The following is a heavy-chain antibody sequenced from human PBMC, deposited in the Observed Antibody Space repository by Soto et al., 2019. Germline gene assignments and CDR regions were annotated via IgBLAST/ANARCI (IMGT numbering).Heavy chain of an antibody. V-gene: IGHV1-46*01. CDR1: GYTFTSYY. Sequence: ASVKVSCKASGYTFTSYYMHWVRQAPGQGLEWMGIINPSGGSTSYAQKFQGRVTMTRDTSTSTVYLELSSLRSEDTAVYYCILGYCSSTSCYRDYYYYGMDVWGQGTTVTVSS. D-gene: IGHD2-2*01. J-gene: IGHJ6*02. CDR2: INPSGGST. CDR3: ILGYCSSTSCYRDYYYYGMDV.